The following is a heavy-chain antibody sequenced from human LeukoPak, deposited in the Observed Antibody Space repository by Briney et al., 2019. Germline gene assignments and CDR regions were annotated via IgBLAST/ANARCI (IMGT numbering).Heavy chain of an antibody. V-gene: IGHV4-38-2*02. D-gene: IGHD4-17*01. J-gene: IGHJ4*02. CDR2: INHSGST. CDR1: GYSISSGYY. CDR3: AREGATVTNFDY. Sequence: SETLSLTCTVSGYSISSGYYWAWIRQPPGKGLEWIGEINHSGSTNYNPSLKSRVTISVDTSKNQFSLKLSSVTAADTAVYYCAREGATVTNFDYWGQGTLVTVSS.